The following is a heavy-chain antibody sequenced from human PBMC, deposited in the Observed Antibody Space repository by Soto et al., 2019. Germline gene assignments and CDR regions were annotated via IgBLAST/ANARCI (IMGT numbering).Heavy chain of an antibody. CDR3: TRDGWGGASYY. D-gene: IGHD3-16*01. CDR2: IRSKTYGATT. V-gene: IGHV3-49*04. J-gene: IGHJ4*02. Sequence: GGSLRLSCTTSGFTFGDYAVSWVRQAPGRGLEWVGFIRSKTYGATTDYAASVTGRFTISRDDSKSVAYLQMNSLKTEDTAVYYCTRDGWGGASYYWGQGTLVTVYS. CDR1: GFTFGDYA.